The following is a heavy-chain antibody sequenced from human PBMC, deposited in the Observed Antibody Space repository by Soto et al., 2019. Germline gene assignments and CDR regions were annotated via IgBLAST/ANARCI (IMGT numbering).Heavy chain of an antibody. D-gene: IGHD5-18*01. CDR2: ITASNGHT. J-gene: IGHJ2*01. CDR3: ARGYSDGSYWHFDV. V-gene: IGHV1-18*04. CDR1: GFTFSTYG. Sequence: QLQLVQSGAEVKNPGASVRVSCKASGFTFSTYGITWVRQAPGQGLEWMGWITASNGHTHYAQNLQGRVTTTTDSSTSTAYMELWRLSSDDTAVYYCARGYSDGSYWHFDVWGRGTLCTVAS.